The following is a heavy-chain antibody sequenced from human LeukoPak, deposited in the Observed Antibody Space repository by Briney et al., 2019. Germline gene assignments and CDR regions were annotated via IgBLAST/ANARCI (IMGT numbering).Heavy chain of an antibody. Sequence: GGSLRLSCAASGFTFSGSAMHWVRQASGKGLEWVGRIRSKANSYATAYAASVKGRFTISRDDSKNTAYLQMNSLKTEDTAVYYCTTQLWLRGFAFDIWGQGTMVTVSS. V-gene: IGHV3-73*01. D-gene: IGHD5-18*01. CDR3: TTQLWLRGFAFDI. J-gene: IGHJ3*02. CDR1: GFTFSGSA. CDR2: IRSKANSYAT.